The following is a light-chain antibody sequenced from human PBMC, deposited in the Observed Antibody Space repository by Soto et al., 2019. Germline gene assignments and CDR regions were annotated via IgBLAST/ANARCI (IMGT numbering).Light chain of an antibody. V-gene: IGKV3-20*01. CDR1: QSVASNY. J-gene: IGKJ4*01. CDR2: AAS. Sequence: EIVLTQSPGTLSLSPGERATLSCRATQSVASNYLGWYQLKPGQAPRCLIFAASIRATGIPDRFSASGSLSDFTLTVSRLEPDDFEGYYWHQYDSFPLTFGVGTKVEL. CDR3: HQYDSFPLT.